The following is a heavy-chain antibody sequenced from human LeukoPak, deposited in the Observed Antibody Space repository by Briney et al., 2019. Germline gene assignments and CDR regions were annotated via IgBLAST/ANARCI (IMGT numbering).Heavy chain of an antibody. CDR3: ARLIRAAALIDY. J-gene: IGHJ4*02. Sequence: ASVKVSCKASGYSFSNYAITWVRQAPGQGLEWMGWISAGNGDTDYVQKFKCRVTMTTDTSTSTAYLDLRTLRSADTAVYYCARLIRAAALIDYWGQGTLVAVSS. V-gene: IGHV1-18*01. CDR2: ISAGNGDT. CDR1: GYSFSNYA. D-gene: IGHD6-13*01.